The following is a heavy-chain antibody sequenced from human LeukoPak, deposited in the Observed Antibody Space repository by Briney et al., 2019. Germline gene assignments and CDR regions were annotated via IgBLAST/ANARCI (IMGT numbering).Heavy chain of an antibody. D-gene: IGHD3-22*01. J-gene: IGHJ4*02. CDR2: IYYSGST. Sequence: SETLSLTCTVSGGSISSSSYYWGWIRQPPGKGLEWIGSIYYSGSTYYNPSLKSRVTISVDTSKNQFSLKLSSVTAADTAVYYCARHRGTMIVVAIDYWGQGTLVTVSS. V-gene: IGHV4-39*01. CDR1: GGSISSSSYY. CDR3: ARHRGTMIVVAIDY.